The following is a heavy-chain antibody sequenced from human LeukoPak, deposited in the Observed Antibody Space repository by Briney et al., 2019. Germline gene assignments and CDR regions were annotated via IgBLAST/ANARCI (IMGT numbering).Heavy chain of an antibody. CDR3: ARVEGIVVVPAAELDY. CDR1: GYTFTSYG. J-gene: IGHJ4*02. CDR2: ISAYNGNT. V-gene: IGHV1-18*01. Sequence: ASVKVSCKASGYTFTSYGISWVRQAPGQGLEWMGWISAYNGNTNYAQKLQGRVTMTTDTSTSTAYMELRSLRSDDTAVYYCARVEGIVVVPAAELDYWGQGTLVTVSS. D-gene: IGHD2-2*01.